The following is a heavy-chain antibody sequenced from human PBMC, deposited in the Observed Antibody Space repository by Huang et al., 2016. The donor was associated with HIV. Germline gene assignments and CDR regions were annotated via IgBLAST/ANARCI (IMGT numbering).Heavy chain of an antibody. CDR1: GFNFNNYD. V-gene: IGHV1-8*02. CDR2: MNPKSGNT. Sequence: QVQLVQSGAEVKKPGASVKVSCKASGFNFNNYDFNWVRQASGQGLEWMGGMNPKSGNTGYAQKFQGRVTMTRNTSRTTAYMELRSLRSEETAVYYCARARGFLYDSTGYYSRYYFDSWGQGTLVTISS. D-gene: IGHD3-22*01. J-gene: IGHJ4*02. CDR3: ARARGFLYDSTGYYSRYYFDS.